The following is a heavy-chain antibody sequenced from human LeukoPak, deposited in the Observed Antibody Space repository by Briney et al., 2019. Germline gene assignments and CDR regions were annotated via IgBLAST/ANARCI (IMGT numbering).Heavy chain of an antibody. D-gene: IGHD6-13*01. V-gene: IGHV3-23*01. Sequence: PGGSLRLSCAASGFTFSSYAMSWVRQAPGKGLEWVSAISGSGGSTYYADSVKGRFTTSRDNSKNTLYLQMNSLRAEDTAVYYCAKVRRGIVAAARAFDPWGQGTLVTVSS. CDR1: GFTFSSYA. CDR3: AKVRRGIVAAARAFDP. J-gene: IGHJ5*02. CDR2: ISGSGGST.